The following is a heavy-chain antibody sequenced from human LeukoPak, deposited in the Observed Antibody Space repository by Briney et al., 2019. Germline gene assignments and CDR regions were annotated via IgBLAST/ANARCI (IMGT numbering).Heavy chain of an antibody. D-gene: IGHD1-1*01. CDR2: INPSGGST. CDR3: ARATTPAQFDY. Sequence: ASVKVSCKASGYTLTSYYMHWVRQAPGQGLEWMGIINPSGGSTSYAQKFQGRVTMTRDMSTSTVYMELSSLRSEDTAVYYCARATTPAQFDYWGQGTLVTVSS. CDR1: GYTLTSYY. J-gene: IGHJ4*02. V-gene: IGHV1-46*01.